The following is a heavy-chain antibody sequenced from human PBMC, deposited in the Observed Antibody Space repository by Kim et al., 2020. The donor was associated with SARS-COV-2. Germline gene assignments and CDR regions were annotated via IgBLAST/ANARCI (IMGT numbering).Heavy chain of an antibody. D-gene: IGHD6-19*01. CDR3: ASGSGTPFDY. Sequence: SETLSLTCTVSGYSISSGYYWGWIRQPPGKGLEWIGSIYHSGSTYYNPSLKSRVTISVDTSKNQFSLKLSSVTAADTAVYYCASGSGTPFDYWGQGTLVTVSS. CDR1: GYSISSGYY. CDR2: IYHSGST. V-gene: IGHV4-38-2*02. J-gene: IGHJ4*02.